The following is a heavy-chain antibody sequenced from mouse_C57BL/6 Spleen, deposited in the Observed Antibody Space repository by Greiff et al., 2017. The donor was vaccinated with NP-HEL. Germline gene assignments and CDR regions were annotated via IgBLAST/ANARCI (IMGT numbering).Heavy chain of an antibody. Sequence: DVKLVESGGGLVQPKGSLKLSCAASGFSFNTYAMNWVRQAPGKGLEWVARIRSKSNNYATYYADSVKDRFTISRDDSESMLYLQMNNLKTEDTAMYYCVSSPYYAMDYWGQGTSVTVSS. CDR2: IRSKSNNYAT. J-gene: IGHJ4*01. CDR1: GFSFNTYA. V-gene: IGHV10-1*01. CDR3: VSSPYYAMDY.